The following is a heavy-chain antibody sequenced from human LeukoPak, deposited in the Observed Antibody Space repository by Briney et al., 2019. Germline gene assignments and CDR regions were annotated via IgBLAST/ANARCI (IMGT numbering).Heavy chain of an antibody. Sequence: TGGSLRLSCAASGFTFSSYAMHWVRQAPGKGLEWVAVISYDGSNKYYADSVKGRFTISRDNSKNTLYLQMNSLRAEDTAVYYCARGCSGGSCYSINYWGQGTLVTVSS. V-gene: IGHV3-30-3*01. CDR1: GFTFSSYA. CDR3: ARGCSGGSCYSINY. J-gene: IGHJ4*02. D-gene: IGHD2-15*01. CDR2: ISYDGSNK.